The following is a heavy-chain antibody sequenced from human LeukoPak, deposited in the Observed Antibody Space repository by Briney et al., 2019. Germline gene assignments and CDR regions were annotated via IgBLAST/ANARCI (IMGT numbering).Heavy chain of an antibody. D-gene: IGHD2-2*01. CDR1: GFTFSNYA. V-gene: IGHV3-23*01. CDR2: ISDNGGST. Sequence: GGSLRLSCAASGFTFSNYAMSWVRQAPGKGLEWVTAISDNGGSTYYADSVKGRFTISRDSSKNTLYLQMNSLRGDDTAVYHCAKAPSPGYCSSTSCYYDYWGQGTLVTVSS. CDR3: AKAPSPGYCSSTSCYYDY. J-gene: IGHJ4*02.